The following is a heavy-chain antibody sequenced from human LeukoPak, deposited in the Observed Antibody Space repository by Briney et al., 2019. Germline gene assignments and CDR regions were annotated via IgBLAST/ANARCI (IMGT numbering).Heavy chain of an antibody. D-gene: IGHD4-17*01. Sequence: SETLSLTCTVSGGSLNNYYWSWIRQPAGKGLEWIGRISASGSTNYNPSLKSRLTMSVDTSKNQFSLKLSSVTAADTAVYYCARDDYGVPAWFDPWGQGTLVTVSS. CDR2: ISASGST. J-gene: IGHJ5*02. V-gene: IGHV4-4*07. CDR3: ARDDYGVPAWFDP. CDR1: GGSLNNYY.